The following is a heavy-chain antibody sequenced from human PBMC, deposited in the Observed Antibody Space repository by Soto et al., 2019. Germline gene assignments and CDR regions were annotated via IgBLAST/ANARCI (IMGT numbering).Heavy chain of an antibody. CDR2: ISAYNGNT. V-gene: IGHV1-18*01. Sequence: GASVKVSCKASGYTFTNFGFTWVRQAPGQGLEWMGWISAYNGNTNYAQKLQGRVTMTTDTSTSTAYMELRRLRSDDTAVYYCARDTRGSSKKTDYWGQGTLVTVSS. CDR3: ARDTRGSSKKTDY. D-gene: IGHD5-18*01. J-gene: IGHJ4*02. CDR1: GYTFTNFG.